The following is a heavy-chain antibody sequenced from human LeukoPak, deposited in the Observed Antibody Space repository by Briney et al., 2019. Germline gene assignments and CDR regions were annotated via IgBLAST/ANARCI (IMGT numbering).Heavy chain of an antibody. CDR1: GFTFSRYW. V-gene: IGHV3-7*01. Sequence: PGGSLRLSCAVSGFTFSRYWMSWVRQAPGEGPEWVANIKQDGSEEYYVDSVKGRFTISRDNAMESLHLQMNSLRAEDTAVYYCARGPLGYCSTGSCAFDVWGQGTMVIVSS. J-gene: IGHJ3*01. CDR2: IKQDGSEE. CDR3: ARGPLGYCSTGSCAFDV. D-gene: IGHD2-15*01.